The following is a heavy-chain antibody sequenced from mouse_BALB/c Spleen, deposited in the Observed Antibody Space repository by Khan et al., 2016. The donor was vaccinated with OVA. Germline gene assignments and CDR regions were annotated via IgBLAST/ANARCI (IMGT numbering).Heavy chain of an antibody. CDR3: AREGYWRLGYLDY. J-gene: IGHJ2*01. CDR1: GYNFTSYW. V-gene: IGHV1-55*01. D-gene: IGHD3-1*01. Sequence: QVQLQQSGAELVKPGTSVKLSCKASGYNFTSYWIHWVKLRPGQGLEWIGNIYPGSGSTNYNEKFKSKATLTVDTSSSTADMQLSSLASEDSALYYCAREGYWRLGYLDYWGQGTTLTVSS. CDR2: IYPGSGST.